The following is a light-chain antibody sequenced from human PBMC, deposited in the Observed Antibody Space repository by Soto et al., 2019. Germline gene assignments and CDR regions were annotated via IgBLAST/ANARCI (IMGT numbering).Light chain of an antibody. Sequence: DIQMTQSPSALSASVGDRVIITCRASQSISSWLAWYQQKPGKAPNLLIHKASHLESGVPSRFSGSGSGTEFTLTISSLQPGDFATYYCQHYNTYPWTFGQGTKVDIK. CDR1: QSISSW. CDR2: KAS. CDR3: QHYNTYPWT. J-gene: IGKJ1*01. V-gene: IGKV1-5*03.